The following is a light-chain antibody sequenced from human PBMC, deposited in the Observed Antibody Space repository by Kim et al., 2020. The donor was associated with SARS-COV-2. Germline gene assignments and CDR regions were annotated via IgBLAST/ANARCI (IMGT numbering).Light chain of an antibody. CDR3: QQSYSIPWT. J-gene: IGKJ1*01. Sequence: SVGDRITINCRASQSISTYLNWYQQKPRKAPKLLIYGASSLQSGVPSRFRGSGSGTDFTLTITSLQPEEIATYYCQQSYSIPWTFGQGTKVDIK. CDR2: GAS. CDR1: QSISTY. V-gene: IGKV1-39*01.